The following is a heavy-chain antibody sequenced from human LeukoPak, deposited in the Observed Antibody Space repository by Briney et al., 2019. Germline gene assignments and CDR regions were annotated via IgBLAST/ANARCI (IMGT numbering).Heavy chain of an antibody. CDR3: ARAPLYCTNGVCLDYFDY. Sequence: SETLSLTCAVYGGSFSGYYWSWIRQPPGKGLEWIGEINHSGSTNYNPSLKSRVTISVDTSKNQFSLKLSSVTAADTAVYYCARAPLYCTNGVCLDYFDYWGQGTLVTVSP. CDR2: INHSGST. J-gene: IGHJ4*02. CDR1: GGSFSGYY. D-gene: IGHD2-8*01. V-gene: IGHV4-34*01.